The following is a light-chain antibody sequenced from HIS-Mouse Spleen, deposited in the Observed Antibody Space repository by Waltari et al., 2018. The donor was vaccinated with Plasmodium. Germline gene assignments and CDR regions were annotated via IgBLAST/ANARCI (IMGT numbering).Light chain of an antibody. J-gene: IGLJ2*01. CDR1: SSDVGRYNL. Sequence: QSALTQPASVSGSPGQSITIPCTGPSSDVGRYNLVSWYQQHPGKAPKLMIYEGSKRPSGVSNRFSGSKSGNTASLTISGLQAEDEADYYCCSYAGSRVFGGGTKLTVL. V-gene: IGLV2-23*01. CDR3: CSYAGSRV. CDR2: EGS.